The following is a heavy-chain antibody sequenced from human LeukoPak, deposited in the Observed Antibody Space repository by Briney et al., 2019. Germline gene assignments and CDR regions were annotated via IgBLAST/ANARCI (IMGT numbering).Heavy chain of an antibody. CDR3: ARKLLWFGEIDY. D-gene: IGHD3-10*01. CDR2: INSDGSST. CDR1: GFTFSSYW. J-gene: IGHJ4*02. Sequence: PGGSLRLSCAASGFTFSSYWMHWVRQAPGKGLVWVSRINSDGSSTSYADSVKGRFTISRDNAKNTLYLQMNSLRAEDTAVYYRARKLLWFGEIDYWGQGTLVTVSS. V-gene: IGHV3-74*01.